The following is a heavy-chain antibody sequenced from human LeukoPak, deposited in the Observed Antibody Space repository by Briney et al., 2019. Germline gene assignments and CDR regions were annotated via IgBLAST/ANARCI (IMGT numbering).Heavy chain of an antibody. CDR2: NIPIFGSA. D-gene: IGHD4-23*01. J-gene: IGHJ6*02. V-gene: IGHV1-69*13. Sequence: SVTVSCKASGGTLSSYSISWVRQAPGQGLEWMGGNIPIFGSANFAQKFQGRVTITADDSTNTAYMELSSLRSEDTAFYYCARGLSRWSTPTSSYYYRMDVWGQGTTVVVSS. CDR3: ARGLSRWSTPTSSYYYRMDV. CDR1: GGTLSSYS.